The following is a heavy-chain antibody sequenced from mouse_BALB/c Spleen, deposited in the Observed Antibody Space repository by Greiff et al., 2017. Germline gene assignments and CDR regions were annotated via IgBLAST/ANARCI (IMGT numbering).Heavy chain of an antibody. CDR1: GFNIKDYY. V-gene: IGHV14-1*02. CDR3: AHRYGYFDV. D-gene: IGHD2-14*01. Sequence: EVQLQRSGAELVRPGALVKLSCKASGFNIKDYYMHWVKQRPEQGLEWIGWIDPENGNTIYDPKFQGKASITADTSSNTAYLQLSSLTSEDTAVYYCAHRYGYFDVWGAGTTVTVSS. J-gene: IGHJ1*01. CDR2: IDPENGNT.